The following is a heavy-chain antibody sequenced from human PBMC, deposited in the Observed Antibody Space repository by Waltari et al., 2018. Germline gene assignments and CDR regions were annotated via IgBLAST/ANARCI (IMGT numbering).Heavy chain of an antibody. J-gene: IGHJ1*01. CDR1: GGSISTNYN. Sequence: QLQLQESGPGLVKPSETLSLTCTVSGGSISTNYNWGWIRQPPGKGLEWMGNMQYRGSTFYNPSLEIRVTISLDTWKNQFSLRLSSVGAADTAVYFCGRIACGDEGGYFQYWGQGTLVTVSS. D-gene: IGHD4-17*01. V-gene: IGHV4-39*01. CDR2: MQYRGST. CDR3: GRIACGDEGGYFQY.